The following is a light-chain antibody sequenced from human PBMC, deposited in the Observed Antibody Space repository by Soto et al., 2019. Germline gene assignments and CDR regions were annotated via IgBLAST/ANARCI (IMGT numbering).Light chain of an antibody. CDR3: ASWDDSLRGQV. CDR2: RNN. J-gene: IGLJ7*01. V-gene: IGLV1-47*01. CDR1: SSNIGSNY. Sequence: QSVLTQPPSASGTPGQRVTISCSGSSSNIGSNYVYWYQQLPGTAPKLLIYRNNQRPSGVPDRFSGSKSGTSASLAISGLRSEDEADYHCASWDDSLRGQVFGGGTPADRP.